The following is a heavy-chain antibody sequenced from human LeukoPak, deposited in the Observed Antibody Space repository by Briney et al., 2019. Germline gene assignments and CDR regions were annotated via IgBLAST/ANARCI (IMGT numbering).Heavy chain of an antibody. J-gene: IGHJ4*02. CDR1: GGSTSSYY. Sequence: SETLSLTCTVSGGSTSSYYWSWIRQPAGKGLEWIGRIYTSGSTNYNPSLKSRVTMSVDTSKNQFSLKLSSVTAADTAVYYCARVAAAGTTYYFDYWGQGTLVTVSS. CDR2: IYTSGST. V-gene: IGHV4-4*07. D-gene: IGHD6-13*01. CDR3: ARVAAAGTTYYFDY.